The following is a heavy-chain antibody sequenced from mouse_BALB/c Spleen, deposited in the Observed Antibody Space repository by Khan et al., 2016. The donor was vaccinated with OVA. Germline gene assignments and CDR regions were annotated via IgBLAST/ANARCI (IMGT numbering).Heavy chain of an antibody. CDR3: LRSLFYYGSAYEGFAY. J-gene: IGHJ3*01. D-gene: IGHD1-1*01. Sequence: VQLQQSGPELVKPGASVKMSCKASGYTFTSYVMHWVKQKPRQGLEWIGYISPNSDGSKYNEKFRGKATLTSDKSSSTAYMELSSLTSADSAVYYCLRSLFYYGSAYEGFAYWGQGTLVTVSA. CDR1: GYTFTSYV. V-gene: IGHV1S136*01. CDR2: ISPNSDGS.